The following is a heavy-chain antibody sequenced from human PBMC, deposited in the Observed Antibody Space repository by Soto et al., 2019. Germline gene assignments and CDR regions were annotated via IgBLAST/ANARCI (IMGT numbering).Heavy chain of an antibody. V-gene: IGHV3-33*06. CDR1: GFTFNSYG. J-gene: IGHJ4*02. CDR2: IWYDGRNT. Sequence: QVQLVESGGGVVQPGRSLRLSCAASGFTFNSYGMHWVRQAPGNGLEWVALIWYDGRNTYYADSVKGRFTVSRDNSKNTLSLQMTSLRAEDTAVYYCAKGRSRYSDYDLDYWGQGTLVTVSS. D-gene: IGHD5-12*01. CDR3: AKGRSRYSDYDLDY.